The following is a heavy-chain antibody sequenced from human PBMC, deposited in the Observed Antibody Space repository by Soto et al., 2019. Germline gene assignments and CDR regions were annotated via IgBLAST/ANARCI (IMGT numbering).Heavy chain of an antibody. V-gene: IGHV1-69*13. J-gene: IGHJ5*02. CDR1: GGTFSSYA. CDR2: IIPIFGTA. Sequence: SVKVSCKASGGTFSSYAISWVRQAPGQGLEWMGGIIPIFGTANYAQKFQGRVTITADESTSTAYMELSSLRSEDTAVYYCARDRVAARPKGGWFDPWGQGTLVTAPQ. CDR3: ARDRVAARPKGGWFDP. D-gene: IGHD6-6*01.